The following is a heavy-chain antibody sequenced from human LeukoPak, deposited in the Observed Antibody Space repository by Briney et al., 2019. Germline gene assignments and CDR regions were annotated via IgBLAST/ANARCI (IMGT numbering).Heavy chain of an antibody. CDR1: GFTFSSLW. CDR3: TKDRQGPNQYHMDV. J-gene: IGHJ6*03. Sequence: GGSLRLSCAASGFTFSSLWMSWVRQAPGRGPEWVANINQDGGTTYYVASVKGRITISRDNAKNSLSLQMSSLRAEDTAVYYCTKDRQGPNQYHMDVWGKGTTVTVSS. V-gene: IGHV3-7*01. CDR2: INQDGGTT.